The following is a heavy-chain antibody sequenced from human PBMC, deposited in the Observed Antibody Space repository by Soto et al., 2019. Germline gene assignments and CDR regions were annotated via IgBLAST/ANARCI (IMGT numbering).Heavy chain of an antibody. J-gene: IGHJ6*02. CDR2: ISAYNGNT. CDR3: ARGFGLVFYYYGMDV. Sequence: ASVKVSCKASGYTFTSYGISWVRQAPGQGLEWMGWISAYNGNTNYAQKLQGRVTMTTDTSTSTAYMELRSLRSDDTAVYYWARGFGLVFYYYGMDVWGQTTTVTVSS. D-gene: IGHD6-19*01. V-gene: IGHV1-18*04. CDR1: GYTFTSYG.